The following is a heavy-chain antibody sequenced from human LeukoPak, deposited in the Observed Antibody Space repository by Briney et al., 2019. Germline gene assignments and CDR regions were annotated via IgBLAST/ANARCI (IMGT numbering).Heavy chain of an antibody. V-gene: IGHV3-23*01. CDR3: AKDREKPSQFDY. CDR2: IRDDGT. Sequence: GGSLRLSCAASGFTLSSCAMSWVRQAPGRGLEWVSAIRDDGTWYADSVKGRFTISRDSSKNTLYLQMSSLRVEDTAVYYCAKDREKPSQFDYWGQGTLVTVSS. J-gene: IGHJ4*02. CDR1: GFTLSSCA.